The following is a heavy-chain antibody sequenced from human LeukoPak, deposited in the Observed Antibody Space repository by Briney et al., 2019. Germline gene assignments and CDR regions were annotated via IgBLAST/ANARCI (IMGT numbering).Heavy chain of an antibody. J-gene: IGHJ6*04. CDR3: AELGITMIGGV. CDR2: ISSSGSTI. V-gene: IGHV3-48*03. Sequence: PGGSLRLSCAASGFTFGSYEMNWVRQAPGKGLEWVSYISSSGSTIYYADSVKGRFTISRDSAKNSLYLQMNSLRAEDTAVYYCAELGITMIGGVWGKGTTVTISS. D-gene: IGHD3-10*02. CDR1: GFTFGSYE.